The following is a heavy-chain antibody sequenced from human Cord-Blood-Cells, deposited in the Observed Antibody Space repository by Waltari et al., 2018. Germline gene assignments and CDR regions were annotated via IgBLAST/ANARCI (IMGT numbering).Heavy chain of an antibody. CDR2: IYYSGRT. V-gene: IGHV4-39*01. Sequence: QLQLQESGPGLVKPSETLSLTCTVSGGSISSSSYYWGWIRQPPGKGLEWIGSIYYSGRTYYHPSLKSRVTISVDTSNNQFSLKLSSVTAADTAVYYCARQDIVVVPAAIGYFDYWGQGTLVTVSS. D-gene: IGHD2-2*01. CDR1: GGSISSSSYY. J-gene: IGHJ4*02. CDR3: ARQDIVVVPAAIGYFDY.